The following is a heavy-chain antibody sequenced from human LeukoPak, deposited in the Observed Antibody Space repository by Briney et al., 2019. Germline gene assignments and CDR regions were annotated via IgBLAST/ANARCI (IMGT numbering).Heavy chain of an antibody. CDR1: GGSISSYY. CDR2: IYYSGST. V-gene: IGHV4-59*01. CDR3: ARGLVGDYGATRDY. D-gene: IGHD3-16*01. Sequence: SETLSLTCTVSGGSISSYYWSWIRQPPGKGLEWIGYIYYSGSTNYNPSLTRRVTISVDTSKNQFSLKLSSVTAADAAVYYCARGLVGDYGATRDYWGQGTLVTVSS. J-gene: IGHJ4*02.